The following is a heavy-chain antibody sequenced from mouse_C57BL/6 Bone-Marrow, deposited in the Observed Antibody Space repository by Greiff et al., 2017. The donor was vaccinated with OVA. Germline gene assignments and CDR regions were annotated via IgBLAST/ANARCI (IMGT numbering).Heavy chain of an antibody. CDR3: ARRILPFDY. CDR1: GYTFTSYG. V-gene: IGHV1-81*01. CDR2: IYPRSGNT. D-gene: IGHD5-1*01. Sequence: QVQLMQSGAELARPGASVKLSCKASGYTFTSYGISWVKQRTGQGLEWIGEIYPRSGNTYYNEKFKGKATLTADKSSSTAYMELRSLTSEDSAVYFCARRILPFDYWGQGTTLTVSS. J-gene: IGHJ2*01.